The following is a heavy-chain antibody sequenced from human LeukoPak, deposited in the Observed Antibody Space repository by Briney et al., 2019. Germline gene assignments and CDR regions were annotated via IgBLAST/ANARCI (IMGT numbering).Heavy chain of an antibody. J-gene: IGHJ5*02. V-gene: IGHV4-59*12. CDR3: SREPEP. Sequence: PSETLSLTCTVTGGPISTYYWSWIRQPRGKGLEWIGYISYSGSTNYNSSLKSRVTISVDTSKNEISLKLTSVTAADTAVYYCSREPEPWGQGTLVTVS. CDR1: GGPISTYY. CDR2: ISYSGST.